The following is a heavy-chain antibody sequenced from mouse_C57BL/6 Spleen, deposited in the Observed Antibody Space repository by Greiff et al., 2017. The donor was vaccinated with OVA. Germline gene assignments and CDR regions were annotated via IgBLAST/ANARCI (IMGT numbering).Heavy chain of an antibody. J-gene: IGHJ2*01. CDR1: GFNIKDDY. D-gene: IGHD1-1*01. V-gene: IGHV14-4*01. CDR2: IDPENGDT. CDR3: TSYYGGY. Sequence: EVKLVESGAELVRPRASVKLSCTASGFNIKDDYMHWVKQRPEQGLEWIGWIDPENGDTEYASKFQGKATITADTSSNTAYLQLSSLTSEDTAVYYCTSYYGGYWGQGTTLTVSS.